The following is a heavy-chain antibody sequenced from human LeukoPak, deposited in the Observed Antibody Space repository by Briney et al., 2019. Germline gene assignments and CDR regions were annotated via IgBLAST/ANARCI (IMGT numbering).Heavy chain of an antibody. CDR1: GFTFSSYA. D-gene: IGHD3-10*01. V-gene: IGHV3-23*01. CDR3: AKDEAGYYGSGTFDY. J-gene: IGHJ4*02. CDR2: ISGSGGST. Sequence: GGSLRLSCAASGFTFSSYAMSWVRQPPGKGLEWVSAISGSGGSTYYADSVKGRFTISRDNSKNTLYLQMNSLRAEDTAVYYCAKDEAGYYGSGTFDYWGQGTLVTVSS.